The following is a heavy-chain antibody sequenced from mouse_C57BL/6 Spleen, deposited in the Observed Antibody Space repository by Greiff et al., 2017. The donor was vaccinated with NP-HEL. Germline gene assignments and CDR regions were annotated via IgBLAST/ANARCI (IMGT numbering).Heavy chain of an antibody. CDR1: GYTFTSYW. J-gene: IGHJ4*01. CDR2: IYPSDSET. CDR3: AREYYAVDY. D-gene: IGHD5-2*01. Sequence: QVQLQQPGAELVRPGSSVKLSCKASGYTFTSYWMDWVKQRPGQGLEWIGNIYPSDSETHYNQKFKDKATLTVDKSSSTAYMQLSSLTSEDSAVYYCAREYYAVDYWGQGTSVTVSS. V-gene: IGHV1-61*01.